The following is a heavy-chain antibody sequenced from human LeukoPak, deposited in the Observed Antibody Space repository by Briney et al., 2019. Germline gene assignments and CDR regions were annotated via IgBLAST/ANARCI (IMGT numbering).Heavy chain of an antibody. CDR1: GYTFTDYY. Sequence: EASVKVSCKASGYTFTDYYMHWVRQAPGQGFEWMGWINPNDGDTNYAQKFQGRVTMTRDTSISTAHMGVSRLRSDDTAVYYCARANFLYCSSTTCLFDYWGQGTLVTVSS. CDR3: ARANFLYCSSTTCLFDY. V-gene: IGHV1-2*02. D-gene: IGHD2-2*01. J-gene: IGHJ4*02. CDR2: INPNDGDT.